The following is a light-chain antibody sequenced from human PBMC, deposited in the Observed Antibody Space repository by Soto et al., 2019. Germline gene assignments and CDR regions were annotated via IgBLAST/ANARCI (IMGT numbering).Light chain of an antibody. CDR1: QGISIDY. V-gene: IGKV3-20*01. J-gene: IGKJ1*01. CDR2: GAS. CDR3: QQYGDSPWT. Sequence: EIVLTQSPGTLSLSPGERATLSCRASQGISIDYLAWYQQKPGQAPRLLFYGASNWATGIPDRFRGSGSGKDFTLTISRMEPEDFAVYYCQQYGDSPWTFGQGTKVEIK.